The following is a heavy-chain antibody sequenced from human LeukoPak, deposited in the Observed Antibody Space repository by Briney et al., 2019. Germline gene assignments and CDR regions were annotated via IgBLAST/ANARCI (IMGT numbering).Heavy chain of an antibody. Sequence: NPSETLSLTCTVSGGSISSYYWSWIRQPAGKGLEWIGRIYTSGSTNYNPSLKGRVTISVDTSKNQFSLKLSSVTAADTAAYYCARETSQKGAHYMDVWGKGTTVTISS. V-gene: IGHV4-4*07. CDR1: GGSISSYY. CDR3: ARETSQKGAHYMDV. D-gene: IGHD3-16*01. CDR2: IYTSGST. J-gene: IGHJ6*03.